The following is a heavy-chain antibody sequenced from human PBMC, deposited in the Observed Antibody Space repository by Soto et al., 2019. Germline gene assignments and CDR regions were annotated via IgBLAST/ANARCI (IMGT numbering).Heavy chain of an antibody. V-gene: IGHV3-11*01. D-gene: IGHD5-18*01. CDR3: ASGYSYGYWGYFDY. CDR2: ISSSGSTI. CDR1: GFTFSDYY. J-gene: IGHJ4*02. Sequence: CGSLRLSCAASGFTFSDYYMSCIRQAPGKGLEWVSYISSSGSTIYYADSVKGRFTISRDNAKNSLYLQMNSLRAEDTAVYYCASGYSYGYWGYFDYWGQGTLVTVSS.